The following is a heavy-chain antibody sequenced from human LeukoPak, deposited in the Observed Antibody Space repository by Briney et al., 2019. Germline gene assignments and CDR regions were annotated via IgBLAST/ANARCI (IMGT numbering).Heavy chain of an antibody. CDR1: GFSFSDYW. J-gene: IGHJ4*02. D-gene: IGHD2-21*01. CDR3: ARGPDQFHTFDY. CDR2: VNHSGST. Sequence: PGGSLRLSCAASGFSFSDYWMGWIRQPPGKGLEWIGEVNHSGSTNYKTSLKSRATISVDTSTNQFSLELRSLTAADTGVYYCARGPDQFHTFDYWGQGTLVTVSS. V-gene: IGHV4-34*01.